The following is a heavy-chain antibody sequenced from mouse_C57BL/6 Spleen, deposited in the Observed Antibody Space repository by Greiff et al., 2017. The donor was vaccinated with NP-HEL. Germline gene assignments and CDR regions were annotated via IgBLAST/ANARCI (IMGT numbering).Heavy chain of an antibody. Sequence: QVQLQQPGAELVRPGSSVKLSCKASGYTFTSYWMPWVKQRPIQGLEWIGNIDPSDSETHYNQKFKDKATLTVDKSSSTAYMQLSSLTSEDSAVYYCAREGSEGFAYWGQGTLVTVSA. CDR1: GYTFTSYW. J-gene: IGHJ3*01. CDR2: IDPSDSET. CDR3: AREGSEGFAY. V-gene: IGHV1-52*01.